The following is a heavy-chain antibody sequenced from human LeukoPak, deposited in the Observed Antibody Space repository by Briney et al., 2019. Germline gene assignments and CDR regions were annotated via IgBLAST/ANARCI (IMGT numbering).Heavy chain of an antibody. D-gene: IGHD6-19*01. Sequence: GGSLRLSCAASGFTFSSYEMNWVRQAPGKGLEWLSYIGSGGSTIYYADSVKGRFTISRDNDKNSLYLQMNSLRAEDTAVYYCAGQQWLVTNYDFWGQGTLVTVSS. CDR3: AGQQWLVTNYDF. J-gene: IGHJ4*02. CDR1: GFTFSSYE. CDR2: IGSGGSTI. V-gene: IGHV3-48*03.